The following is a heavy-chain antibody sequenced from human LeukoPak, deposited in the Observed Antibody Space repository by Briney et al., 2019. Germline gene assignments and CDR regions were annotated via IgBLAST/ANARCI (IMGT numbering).Heavy chain of an antibody. CDR3: AKVPYYGDFYYYGVDV. Sequence: GGALRLSCAAPGFTFRSFGMHWVRPAPGKGLGWGALLSYDGSNEYYADSVKGRFTISRVNSKNALYLQMNSLRAGDTAVYYCAKVPYYGDFYYYGVDVWGQGATVTVSS. D-gene: IGHD3-3*01. V-gene: IGHV3-30*18. CDR2: LSYDGSNE. J-gene: IGHJ6*02. CDR1: GFTFRSFG.